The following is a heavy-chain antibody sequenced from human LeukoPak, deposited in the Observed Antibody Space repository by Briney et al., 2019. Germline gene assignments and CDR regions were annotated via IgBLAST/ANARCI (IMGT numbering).Heavy chain of an antibody. CDR2: INPHSGKT. CDR3: ARPRYGYNYEYAFDI. D-gene: IGHD5-24*01. V-gene: IGHV1-8*02. Sequence: ASVKVSCKASGYTFTSYGISWVRQAPGQGLEWMGWINPHSGKTGYAQKFQGRVTMTTDTSASTAYMELSSLRSEDTAVYYCARPRYGYNYEYAFDIWGQGTMVTVSS. CDR1: GYTFTSYG. J-gene: IGHJ3*02.